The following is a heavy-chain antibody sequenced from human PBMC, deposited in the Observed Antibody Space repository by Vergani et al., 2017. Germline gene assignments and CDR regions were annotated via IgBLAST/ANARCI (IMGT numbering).Heavy chain of an antibody. CDR2: ISSSSSYI. J-gene: IGHJ4*02. CDR1: GFTFSSYS. V-gene: IGHV3-21*01. Sequence: EVQLVESGGGLVKPGGSLRLSCAASGFTFSSYSMNWVRQAPGKGLEWVSSISSSSSYIYYADSVKGLFTISRDNAKNSLYLQMNSLRAEDTAVYYCAREVGNYFDYWGQGTLVTVSS. CDR3: AREVGNYFDY. D-gene: IGHD2-2*01.